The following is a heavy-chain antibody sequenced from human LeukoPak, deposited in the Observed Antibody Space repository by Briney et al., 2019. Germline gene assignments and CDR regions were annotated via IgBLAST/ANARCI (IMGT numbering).Heavy chain of an antibody. CDR2: IWYDGSNK. CDR1: GFTFSSYG. V-gene: IGHV3-33*01. CDR3: AGDQKYVVVAGIDY. Sequence: GRSLRLSCAASGFTFSSYGMHWVRQAPGKGLEWVAVIWYDGSNKYYADSVKGRFTISRDNSKNTLYLQMNSLRAEDTAVYYCAGDQKYVVVAGIDYWGQGTLVTVSS. J-gene: IGHJ4*02. D-gene: IGHD2-15*01.